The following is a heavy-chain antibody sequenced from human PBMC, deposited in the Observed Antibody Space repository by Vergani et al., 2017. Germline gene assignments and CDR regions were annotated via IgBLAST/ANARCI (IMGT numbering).Heavy chain of an antibody. Sequence: EVQVVESGGGLVQPGGSLRLSCAASGFTFSSYSMNWVRQAPGKGLEWVSSISSSSSYIYYADSVKGRFTISRDNAKNSLYLQMNSLRAEDTAVYYCAKERWEMATVGWFDPWGQGTLVTVSS. CDR2: ISSSSSYI. D-gene: IGHD5-24*01. V-gene: IGHV3-21*04. CDR1: GFTFSSYS. J-gene: IGHJ5*02. CDR3: AKERWEMATVGWFDP.